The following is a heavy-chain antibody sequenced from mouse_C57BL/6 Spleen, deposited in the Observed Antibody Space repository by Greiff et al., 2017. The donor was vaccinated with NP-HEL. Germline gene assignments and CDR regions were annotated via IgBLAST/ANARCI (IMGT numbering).Heavy chain of an antibody. Sequence: VQLQQSGAELVKPGASVKLSCKASGYTFTSYWMHWVKQRPGQGLEWIGMIHPNSGSTNYNEKFKSKATLTVDKSSSTAYMQLSSLTSEDSAVYYCASYYDYQGGAMDYWGQGTSVTVSS. V-gene: IGHV1-64*01. CDR2: IHPNSGST. J-gene: IGHJ4*01. D-gene: IGHD2-4*01. CDR3: ASYYDYQGGAMDY. CDR1: GYTFTSYW.